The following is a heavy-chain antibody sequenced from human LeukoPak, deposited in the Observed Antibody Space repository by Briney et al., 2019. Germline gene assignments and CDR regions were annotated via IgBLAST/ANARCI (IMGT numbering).Heavy chain of an antibody. D-gene: IGHD3-22*01. CDR3: AKGSTFYYDSSVYYFYIDV. J-gene: IGHJ6*03. Sequence: GGSLRLSCAASGFTYSNYAMSWVRQAPGKGLEWVSFISGSGVSTYYADSVKGQFIISRDNSRNTLYLQMDSLRSENTAVYYCAKGSTFYYDSSVYYFYIDVWGKGTTVTVSS. CDR2: ISGSGVST. CDR1: GFTYSNYA. V-gene: IGHV3-23*01.